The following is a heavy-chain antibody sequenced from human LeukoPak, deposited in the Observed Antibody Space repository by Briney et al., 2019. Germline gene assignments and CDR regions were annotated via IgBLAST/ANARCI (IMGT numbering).Heavy chain of an antibody. Sequence: GESLKISCKGSGYSFTSYWIGWVRQMPGKGLEWMGIIYPGDSDTRYSPSFQGQVTISADKSISTAYLQWSSLKASDTAMYYCARLGYDFWSGYYYNWFDPWGQGTLVTVSS. CDR2: IYPGDSDT. V-gene: IGHV5-51*01. J-gene: IGHJ5*02. CDR3: ARLGYDFWSGYYYNWFDP. D-gene: IGHD3-3*01. CDR1: GYSFTSYW.